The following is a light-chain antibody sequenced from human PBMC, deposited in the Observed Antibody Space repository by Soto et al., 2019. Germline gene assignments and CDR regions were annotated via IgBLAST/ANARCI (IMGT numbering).Light chain of an antibody. CDR3: MQGTHWPPYT. CDR1: QSLAYIDGNTY. CDR2: KVS. Sequence: EVVMTQSPLSLPVTLGQPASISCRSSQSLAYIDGNTYLSWFQQRPGQSPRRLIYKVSNRESGVPDRFRGSGSGTDFTLRISRVEADDVGVYYFMQGTHWPPYTFGQGTKLEIK. V-gene: IGKV2-30*01. J-gene: IGKJ2*01.